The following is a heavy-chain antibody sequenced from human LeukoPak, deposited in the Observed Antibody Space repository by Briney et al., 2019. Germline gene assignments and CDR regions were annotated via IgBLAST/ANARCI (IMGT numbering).Heavy chain of an antibody. J-gene: IGHJ4*02. Sequence: SETLSLTCTVSGGSISSGDYYWSWIRQPPGKGLEWIGYIYYSGNTYYNPSLRSGVTVSVDTSKNQFSLKLSSVTAADTAVYYCARAYDILTGPGAYYFDYWGQGTLVTVSS. V-gene: IGHV4-30-4*01. D-gene: IGHD3-9*01. CDR3: ARAYDILTGPGAYYFDY. CDR1: GGSISSGDYY. CDR2: IYYSGNT.